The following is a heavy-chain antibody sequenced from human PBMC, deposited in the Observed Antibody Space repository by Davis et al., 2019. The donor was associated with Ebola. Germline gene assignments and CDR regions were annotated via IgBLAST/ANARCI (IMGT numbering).Heavy chain of an antibody. CDR1: GFTFSSYA. CDR3: AIGSYAFY. CDR2: ISYDGNNN. Sequence: GESLKISCAASGFTFSSYAMHWVRQAPGHRLVWVAVISYDGNNNYYADSVKGRFTISRDNSKNTLYLQMNSLRAEDTAVYYCAIGSYAFYWGQGTLVTVSS. D-gene: IGHD2-2*01. V-gene: IGHV3-30-3*01. J-gene: IGHJ4*02.